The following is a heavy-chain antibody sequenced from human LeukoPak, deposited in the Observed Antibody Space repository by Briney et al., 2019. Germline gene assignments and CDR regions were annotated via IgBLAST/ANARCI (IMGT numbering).Heavy chain of an antibody. D-gene: IGHD3-10*01. V-gene: IGHV3-23*01. J-gene: IGHJ4*02. Sequence: GGSLRLSCAASGFTTTGNYITWVRQAPGKGLEWVSTISGSGDRTYYADSVKGRFAISRDNSKNTLFLHMNSLRAEDTAVYSCAKGYYGSGSYGWFDYWGQGTLVTVSS. CDR3: AKGYYGSGSYGWFDY. CDR1: GFTTTGNY. CDR2: ISGSGDRT.